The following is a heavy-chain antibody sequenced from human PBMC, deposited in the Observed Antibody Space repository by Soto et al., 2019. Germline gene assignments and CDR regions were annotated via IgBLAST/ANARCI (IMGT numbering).Heavy chain of an antibody. D-gene: IGHD6-13*01. CDR1: GYTFTGYY. CDR2: INPNSGGT. CDR3: ARVASSSSWYVPHFDY. V-gene: IGHV1-2*04. J-gene: IGHJ4*02. Sequence: QVQLVQSGAEVKKPGASVKVSCRASGYTFTGYYMHWVRQAPGQGLEWMGWINPNSGGTNYAQNFQGWVTMTRDTSISTAYMELSRLRSDDTAVYYCARVASSSSWYVPHFDYWGQGTLVTVSS.